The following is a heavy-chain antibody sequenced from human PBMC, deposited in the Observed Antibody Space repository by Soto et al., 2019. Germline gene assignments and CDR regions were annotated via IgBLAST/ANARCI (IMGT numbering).Heavy chain of an antibody. J-gene: IGHJ6*02. CDR3: ARHREVGIHYKHGMDV. CDR2: IDPSDFYT. CDR1: GYDFSTYW. D-gene: IGHD2-21*01. V-gene: IGHV5-10-1*01. Sequence: GESLKISCQASGYDFSTYWISWVRQMPGKGLECMGRIDPSDFYTNYRPSFQGHVTISVDKSINTVYLQWSSLKASDTAMYYCARHREVGIHYKHGMDVWGQGTAVNVSS.